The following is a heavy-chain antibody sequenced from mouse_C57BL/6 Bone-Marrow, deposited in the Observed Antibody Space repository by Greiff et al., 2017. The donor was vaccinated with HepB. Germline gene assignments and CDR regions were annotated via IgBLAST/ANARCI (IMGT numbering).Heavy chain of an antibody. J-gene: IGHJ4*01. D-gene: IGHD3-2*02. Sequence: QVQLQQPGAELVKPGASVKLSCKASGYTFTSYWMHWVKQRPGQGLEWIGMIHPNSGSTNYNEKFKSKATLTVDKSSSRAYMQLSSLTSEDSAVYYCAQLRLPYYYAMDYWGQGTSVTVSS. CDR1: GYTFTSYW. CDR2: IHPNSGST. V-gene: IGHV1-64*01. CDR3: AQLRLPYYYAMDY.